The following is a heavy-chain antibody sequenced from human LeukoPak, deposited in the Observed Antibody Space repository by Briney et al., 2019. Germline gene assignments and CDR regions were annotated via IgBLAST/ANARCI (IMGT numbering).Heavy chain of an antibody. CDR1: GFTFSSYE. CDR3: ARVSYSYGLVLDY. J-gene: IGHJ4*02. V-gene: IGHV3-7*04. Sequence: PGRSLRLSCAASGFTFSSYEMNWVRQAPGKGLEWVANIKQDGSEKYYVDSVKGRFTISRDNAKNSLYLQMNSLRAEDTAVYYCARVSYSYGLVLDYWGQGTLVTVSS. CDR2: IKQDGSEK. D-gene: IGHD5-18*01.